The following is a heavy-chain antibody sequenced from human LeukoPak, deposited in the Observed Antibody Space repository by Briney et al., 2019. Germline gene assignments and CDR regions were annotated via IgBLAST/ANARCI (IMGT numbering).Heavy chain of an antibody. D-gene: IGHD5/OR15-5a*01. Sequence: SETLSLTCAVSGGSISSSNWWSWVRQPPGKGLEWIGEIYHSGSTNYNPSLKSRVTISVDKSKSQFSLKLSSVTAADTAVYYCARVVFYYYYYGMDVWGQGTTVTVSS. J-gene: IGHJ6*02. CDR1: GGSISSSNW. CDR3: ARVVFYYYYYGMDV. V-gene: IGHV4-4*02. CDR2: IYHSGST.